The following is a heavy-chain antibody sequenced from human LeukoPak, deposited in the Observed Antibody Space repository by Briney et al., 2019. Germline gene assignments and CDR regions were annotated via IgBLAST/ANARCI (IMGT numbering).Heavy chain of an antibody. CDR1: GGSISSSSYY. V-gene: IGHV4-39*07. Sequence: PSETLSLTCTVSGGSISSSSYYWGWIRQPPGKGLEWIGSIYYSGSTYYNPSLKSRVTISVDTSKNQFSLKLSSVTAADTAVYYCARALRAPDGYKKDWYFDLWGRGTLVTVSS. CDR2: IYYSGST. J-gene: IGHJ2*01. CDR3: ARALRAPDGYKKDWYFDL. D-gene: IGHD5-24*01.